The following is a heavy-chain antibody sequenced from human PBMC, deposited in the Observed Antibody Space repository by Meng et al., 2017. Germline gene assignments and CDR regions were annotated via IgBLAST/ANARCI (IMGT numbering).Heavy chain of an antibody. V-gene: IGHV1-58*01. Sequence: SVKVSCKASGFTFTSSAVQWVRQARGQRLEGIGWIVVGSGNTNYAQKFQERVTITRDMSTSTAYMELSSLRSEDTAVYYGAAIPSITFGGVNVNFDYWGQGTLVTVSS. CDR2: IVVGSGNT. CDR1: GFTFTSSA. CDR3: AAIPSITFGGVNVNFDY. J-gene: IGHJ4*02. D-gene: IGHD3-16*02.